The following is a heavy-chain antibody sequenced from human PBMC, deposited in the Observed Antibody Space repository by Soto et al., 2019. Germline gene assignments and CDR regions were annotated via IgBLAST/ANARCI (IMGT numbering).Heavy chain of an antibody. J-gene: IGHJ4*02. CDR2: ISYDGSNK. V-gene: IGHV3-30-3*01. CDR3: AAAEDY. Sequence: QVQLVESGGGVVQPGRSLRLSCAASGFTFSSYAMHWVRQAPGKGLEWVAVISYDGSNKYYADSVKGRFTISRDNSKNTLYLQMNSRRAEDTAVYYCAAAEDYWGQGTLVTVSS. D-gene: IGHD6-13*01. CDR1: GFTFSSYA.